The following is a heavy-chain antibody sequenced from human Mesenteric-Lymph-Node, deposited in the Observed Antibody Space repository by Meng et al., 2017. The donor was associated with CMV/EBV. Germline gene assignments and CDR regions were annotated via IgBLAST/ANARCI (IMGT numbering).Heavy chain of an antibody. V-gene: IGHV4-34*01. CDR2: VNYGGDT. CDR1: GESFSAYY. CDR3: AREGVMTTVSYDDAFDI. Sequence: SETLSLTCAVHGESFSAYYWSWIRQSPGKGLEWIGEVNYGGDTRYNSSLESRLIISVDTSKDQISLRLTSVTAADTAVYYCAREGVMTTVSYDDAFDIWGQGTMVTVSS. D-gene: IGHD4-11*01. J-gene: IGHJ3*02.